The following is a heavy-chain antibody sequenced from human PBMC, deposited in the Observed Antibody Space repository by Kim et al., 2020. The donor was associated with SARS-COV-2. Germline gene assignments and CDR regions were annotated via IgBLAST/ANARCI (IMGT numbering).Heavy chain of an antibody. J-gene: IGHJ4*02. CDR1: GFTFSSYS. CDR2: IISSSYI. Sequence: GGSLRLSCAASGFTFSSYSMNWVRQAPGKGLEWVSSIISSSYIYYADSVKGRFTISRDNAKNSLYLQMNSLRAEDTAVYYCARYCSGGSCHGDFDYWGQGTLVTVSS. CDR3: ARYCSGGSCHGDFDY. D-gene: IGHD2-15*01. V-gene: IGHV3-21*01.